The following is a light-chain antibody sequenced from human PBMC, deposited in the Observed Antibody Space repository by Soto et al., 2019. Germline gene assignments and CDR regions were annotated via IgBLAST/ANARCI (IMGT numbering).Light chain of an antibody. CDR3: SSYTSSSTLDV. CDR1: MSDVGGYNY. V-gene: IGLV2-14*01. Sequence: QSVLTQPASVSGSPGQSITISGTGTMSDVGGYNYVSWYQQHPGKAPKLMIYDVSNRPSGVSNRFSGSKSGNTASLTISGLQAEDEADYYCSSYTSSSTLDVFGTGTKATVL. J-gene: IGLJ1*01. CDR2: DVS.